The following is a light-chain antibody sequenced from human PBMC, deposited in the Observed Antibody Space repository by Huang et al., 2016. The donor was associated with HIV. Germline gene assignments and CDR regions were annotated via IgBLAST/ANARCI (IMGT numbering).Light chain of an antibody. CDR2: GAS. V-gene: IGKV1-9*01. J-gene: IGKJ3*01. CDR3: QQVNSFPFT. CDR1: QGISSD. Sequence: IHLTQSPSSLSASVGDRVIITCRARQGISSDLAWFQQKPGKAPKLLIYGASTLQRGVPSRFTGSGSGANFTLSISSLQPEDFSTYYCQQVNSFPFTFGPGTKVDIK.